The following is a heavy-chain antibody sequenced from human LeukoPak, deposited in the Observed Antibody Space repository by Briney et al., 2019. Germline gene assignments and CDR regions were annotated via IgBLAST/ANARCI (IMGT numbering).Heavy chain of an antibody. Sequence: GASVKVPCKASGYTFTNFGINWVRQAPGQGLEWMGCINTNAGNPTYAQGFTGRFVFSLDTSVSTAYLQISSLKADDTAVYYCARGDWLLDYWGQGTLVTVSS. D-gene: IGHD2-15*01. J-gene: IGHJ4*02. V-gene: IGHV7-4-1*02. CDR2: INTNAGNP. CDR3: ARGDWLLDY. CDR1: GYTFTNFG.